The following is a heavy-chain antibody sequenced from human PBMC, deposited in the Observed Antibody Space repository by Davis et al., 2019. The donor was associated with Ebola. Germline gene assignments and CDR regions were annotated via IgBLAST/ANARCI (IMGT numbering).Heavy chain of an antibody. D-gene: IGHD3-10*01. Sequence: GESLKISCAASGFTFRNSAMHWVRQAPGKGLEWLSLISSDSNFKYYAASMQGRVTGSRDNSKSTLFLQLNSLRTDDTAVYYCAKDGSETSQHQNFFASWGQGALVTVSS. CDR3: AKDGSETSQHQNFFAS. CDR2: ISSDSNFK. CDR1: GFTFRNSA. V-gene: IGHV3-30*14. J-gene: IGHJ4*02.